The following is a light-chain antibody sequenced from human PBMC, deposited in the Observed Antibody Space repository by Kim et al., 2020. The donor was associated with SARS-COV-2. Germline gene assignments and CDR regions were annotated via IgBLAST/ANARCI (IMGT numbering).Light chain of an antibody. CDR2: GAS. CDR3: QHYNDWPPET. CDR1: QSVTNN. V-gene: IGKV3-15*01. J-gene: IGKJ2*01. Sequence: EIVMTQSPATLSVSPGERATLSCRASQSVTNNLAWYQQKPGQAPRLLIYGASTRATGIPARFSGSGSGTEVTLIISSLQSEDFAVYYCQHYNDWPPETFGQGTKVDIK.